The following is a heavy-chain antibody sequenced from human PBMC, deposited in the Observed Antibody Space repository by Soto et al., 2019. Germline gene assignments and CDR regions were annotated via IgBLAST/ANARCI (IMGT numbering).Heavy chain of an antibody. D-gene: IGHD3-16*01. CDR1: GYTFTSYG. CDR2: INPSGGST. Sequence: ASVKVSCKASGYTFTSYGISWVRQAPGQGLEWMGIINPSGGSTSYAQKFQGRVTMTRDTSTSTVYMELSSLRSEDTAVYYCARGLGVPNYYYYYGMDVWGQGTTVTVSS. V-gene: IGHV1-46*03. CDR3: ARGLGVPNYYYYYGMDV. J-gene: IGHJ6*02.